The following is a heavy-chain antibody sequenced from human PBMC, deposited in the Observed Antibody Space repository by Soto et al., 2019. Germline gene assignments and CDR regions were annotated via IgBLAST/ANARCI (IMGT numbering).Heavy chain of an antibody. CDR1: GFTFSSYT. D-gene: IGHD3-22*01. CDR3: ANEEPFDSSGFYDYFHY. J-gene: IGHJ4*02. V-gene: IGHV3-23*01. CDR2: ISGSGGGT. Sequence: EVQLLESGGGLVQPGGSLRLSCTASGFTFSSYTMSWVRQAPGQGLEWVSAISGSGGGTFYADSVKGRFAISRDNSKNTLFLQKNSLRADDTAVYYDANEEPFDSSGFYDYFHYWGQGTLVTVSS.